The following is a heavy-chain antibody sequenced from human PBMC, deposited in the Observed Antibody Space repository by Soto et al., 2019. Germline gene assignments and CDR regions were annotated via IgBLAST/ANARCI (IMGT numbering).Heavy chain of an antibody. CDR2: ISDDGSNK. Sequence: QVQLVESGGGVVQPGRSLRLSCAVSGFIFSNYGMHWVRQAPGKGLEWVAVISDDGSNKYYADSVKGRFAISRDSPKNTLYLQMNSLRGEDTAVYYCARPRKPYYYYFGMEVWGQGTTVNVSS. CDR1: GFIFSNYG. J-gene: IGHJ6*02. V-gene: IGHV3-30*03. CDR3: ARPRKPYYYYFGMEV.